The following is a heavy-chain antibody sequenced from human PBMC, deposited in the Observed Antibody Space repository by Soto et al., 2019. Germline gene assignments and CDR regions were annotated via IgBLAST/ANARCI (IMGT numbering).Heavy chain of an antibody. CDR3: AREKEDLDAFDI. CDR1: GYTFTSYG. V-gene: IGHV1-18*01. J-gene: IGHJ3*02. Sequence: ASVKVSCKASGYTFTSYGISWVRQAPGQGLEWMGWISAYNGNTNYAQKFQGRVNMTTDTSTSTAYMELSSLRSEDTAVYYCAREKEDLDAFDIWGQGTMVTVSS. CDR2: ISAYNGNT.